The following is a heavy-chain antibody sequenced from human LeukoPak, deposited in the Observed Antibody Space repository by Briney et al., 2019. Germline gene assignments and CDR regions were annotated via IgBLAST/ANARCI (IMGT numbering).Heavy chain of an antibody. Sequence: ASVKVSCKASGGTFSSYAISWVRQAPGQGLEWMGRIIPILGIANYARKFQGRVTITADKSTSTAYMELSSLRSEDTAVYYCARASGYDLSLFDYWGQGTLVTVSS. CDR2: IIPILGIA. J-gene: IGHJ4*02. CDR1: GGTFSSYA. D-gene: IGHD5-12*01. CDR3: ARASGYDLSLFDY. V-gene: IGHV1-69*04.